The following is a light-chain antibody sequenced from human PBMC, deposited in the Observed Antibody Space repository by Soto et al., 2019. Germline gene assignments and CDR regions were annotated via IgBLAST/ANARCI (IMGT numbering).Light chain of an antibody. CDR1: QTLRRTY. CDR2: GAS. J-gene: IGKJ2*01. CDR3: HQYDNAPQT. Sequence: EIVLMQSPGTLSLSPGERATLSCRASQTLRRTYIAWYQQKPGQAPRVLIYGASKRATGIPDRFSGSGSGTDFSLTISRLEPEDFEVHYCHQYDNAPQTYGQGTQVDIX. V-gene: IGKV3-20*01.